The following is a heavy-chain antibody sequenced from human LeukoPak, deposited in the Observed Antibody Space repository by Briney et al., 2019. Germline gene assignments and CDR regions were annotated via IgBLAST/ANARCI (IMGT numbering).Heavy chain of an antibody. Sequence: GGSLRLSCAASGFTVSSNYMTWVRQAPGKGPEWVSIIYSGGTTYYADSVKGRFTICRDSSKNTLYLEMSSLRAEDTAVYYRARVQTSTQPYRYYEILTGYPPWGQGTLVSVP. D-gene: IGHD3-9*01. V-gene: IGHV3-53*01. CDR3: ARVQTSTQPYRYYEILTGYPP. CDR1: GFTVSSNY. J-gene: IGHJ5*02. CDR2: IYSGGTT.